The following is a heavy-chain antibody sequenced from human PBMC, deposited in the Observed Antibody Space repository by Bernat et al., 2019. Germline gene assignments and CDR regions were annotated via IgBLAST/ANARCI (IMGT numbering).Heavy chain of an antibody. CDR1: GFTFGSYG. J-gene: IGHJ4*02. CDR2: ISYDGSHK. D-gene: IGHD2-15*01. Sequence: QVQLVESGGGVVQPGGSLRLSCAASGFTFGSYGIHWVRQAPGKGLEWVAGISYDGSHKYYADSVKGRFTISRDNSKGTLYLQMDSLRAEDTALYYCAKVASRYCSGGSCSSGYFDYWGQGNLVTISA. CDR3: AKVASRYCSGGSCSSGYFDY. V-gene: IGHV3-30*18.